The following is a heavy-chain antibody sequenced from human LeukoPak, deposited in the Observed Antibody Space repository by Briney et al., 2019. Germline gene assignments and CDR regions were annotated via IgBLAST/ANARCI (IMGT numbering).Heavy chain of an antibody. CDR1: GFTFSSYE. V-gene: IGHV3-48*03. CDR2: ISSSGSTI. Sequence: GGSLRLSCAASGFTFSSYEMNWVRQAPGKGLEWVSYISSSGSTIYYADSVKGRFTISRDNAKNSLYLQMNSLRAEDTAVYYCASPPPPYSSGWYQRYWGQGTLVTVSS. J-gene: IGHJ4*02. D-gene: IGHD6-19*01. CDR3: ASPPPPYSSGWYQRY.